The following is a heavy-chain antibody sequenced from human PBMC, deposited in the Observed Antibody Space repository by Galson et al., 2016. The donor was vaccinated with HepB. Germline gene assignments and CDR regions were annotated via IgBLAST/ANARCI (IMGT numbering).Heavy chain of an antibody. CDR1: GGSISGYY. D-gene: IGHD3-22*01. Sequence: LSLTCTVSGGSISGYYWSWIRQPPGKGLEWIGFTYSSGSTNYNPSLKSRVTISVDTSKNQFSLKLSSLTAADTAVYYCARESDTSGYYGGFDPWGQGTLVTVSS. CDR3: ARESDTSGYYGGFDP. J-gene: IGHJ5*02. CDR2: TYSSGST. V-gene: IGHV4-59*01.